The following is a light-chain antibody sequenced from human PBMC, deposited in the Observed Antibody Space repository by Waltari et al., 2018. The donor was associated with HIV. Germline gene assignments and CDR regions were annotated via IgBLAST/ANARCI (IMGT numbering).Light chain of an antibody. CDR2: SNN. CDR3: AAWDGSLNGWV. CDR1: RSNIGSNT. Sequence: QSVLTQPPSASGTPGQRVTISCSGSRSNIGSNTVSWYQQLPGTAPKLFIYSNNQRPSGVPDRFSGSKSGTSASLAISGLQSEDEADYYCAAWDGSLNGWVFGGGTKLTVV. J-gene: IGLJ3*02. V-gene: IGLV1-44*01.